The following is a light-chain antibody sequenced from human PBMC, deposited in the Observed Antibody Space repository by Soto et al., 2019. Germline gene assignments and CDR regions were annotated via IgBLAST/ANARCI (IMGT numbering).Light chain of an antibody. CDR1: QDISNS. CDR2: DAS. CDR3: QQYEDLPLT. Sequence: DIQMTQSPSSLSASVGDRVTITCQASQDISNSLNWYQQKPGKAPKLLIFDASNVETRVPSRFSGSGSGTDFTFTIHSLQPEDAATYYCQQYEDLPLTFGGGTKVGI. J-gene: IGKJ4*01. V-gene: IGKV1-33*01.